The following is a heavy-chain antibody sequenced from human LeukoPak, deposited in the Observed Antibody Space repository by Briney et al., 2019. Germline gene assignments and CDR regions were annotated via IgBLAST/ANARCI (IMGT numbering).Heavy chain of an antibody. CDR2: INPSGGST. Sequence: ASVKVSCKASGYTFTSYYMHWVRQAPGQGLEWMGIINPSGGSTSYAQKFQGRVTMTRDTSTSTVYLELSSLRSEDTAVYFCARGALSTAMEYYYYYMDVWGKGTTVTVSS. J-gene: IGHJ6*03. V-gene: IGHV1-46*01. CDR3: ARGALSTAMEYYYYYMDV. D-gene: IGHD5-18*01. CDR1: GYTFTSYY.